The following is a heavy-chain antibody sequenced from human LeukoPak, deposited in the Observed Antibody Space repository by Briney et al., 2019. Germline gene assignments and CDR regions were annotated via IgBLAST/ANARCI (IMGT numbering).Heavy chain of an antibody. CDR3: AKLVTMIVVVIPDAFDI. D-gene: IGHD3-22*01. V-gene: IGHV3-30*02. J-gene: IGHJ3*02. CDR2: IRYDGSNK. CDR1: GFTFSSYG. Sequence: GGSLRLSCAASGFTFSSYGMHWVRQAPGKGLEWVAFIRYDGSNKYYADSVKGRFTISRDNSKNTLYLQMNSLRAEDTAVYYCAKLVTMIVVVIPDAFDIWAKGQWSPSLQ.